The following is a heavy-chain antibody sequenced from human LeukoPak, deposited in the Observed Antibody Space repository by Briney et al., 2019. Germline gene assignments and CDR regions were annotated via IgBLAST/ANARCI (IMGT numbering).Heavy chain of an antibody. J-gene: IGHJ4*02. CDR2: ISNSGNSK. CDR3: ERGDDREE. D-gene: IGHD3-22*01. CDR1: GFTFSNSI. V-gene: IGHV3-21*06. Sequence: KPGGSLRLSCAASGFTFSNSIMNWVRQAPGQGLEWVSSISNSGNSKFYADSVKGRSTISRDNAKISLYLQMSSLRADDTAVYYCERGDDREEWGQGTLVTVSS.